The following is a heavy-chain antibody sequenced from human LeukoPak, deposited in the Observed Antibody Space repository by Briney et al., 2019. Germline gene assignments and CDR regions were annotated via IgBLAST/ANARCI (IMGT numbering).Heavy chain of an antibody. J-gene: IGHJ4*01. Sequence: GGSLRLSCAASGFNCSSYAMSWVRKAPGKELHWVSAISGSCGSTYYAVSVNCRFTISRDNSKNTLYLQMNSLRAEGTAVYYCAKALYGDYPIFDYWGQGTLVTVSS. D-gene: IGHD4-17*01. V-gene: IGHV3-23*01. CDR2: ISGSCGST. CDR1: GFNCSSYA. CDR3: AKALYGDYPIFDY.